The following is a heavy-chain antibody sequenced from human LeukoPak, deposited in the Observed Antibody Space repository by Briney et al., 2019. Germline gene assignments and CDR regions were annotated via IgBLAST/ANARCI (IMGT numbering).Heavy chain of an antibody. CDR3: ATVPIVVVPAAISRDNWFDP. CDR2: FDPEDGET. Sequence: ASVKVSCKASGYTFTGYYMHWVRQAPGKGLEWMGGFDPEDGETIYAQKFQGRVTMTEDTSTDTAYMELSSLRSEDTAVYYCATVPIVVVPAAISRDNWFDPWGQGTLVTVSS. D-gene: IGHD2-2*01. V-gene: IGHV1-24*01. CDR1: GYTFTGYY. J-gene: IGHJ5*02.